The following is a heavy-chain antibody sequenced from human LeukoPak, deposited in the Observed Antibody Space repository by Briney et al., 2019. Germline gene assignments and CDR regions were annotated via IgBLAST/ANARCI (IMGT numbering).Heavy chain of an antibody. CDR2: INHSGST. V-gene: IGHV4-34*01. D-gene: IGHD3-9*01. J-gene: IGHJ6*03. CDR1: GGSFSGYY. CDR3: ARGRRLTSYYYYYRDA. Sequence: SETLSLTCAVYGGSFSGYYWSWIRQPPGKGLEWIGEINHSGSTNYNPSLKSRVTISVDTSKNQFSLKLSSVTAADTAVYYCARGRRLTSYYYYYRDAWGKGTTVTVSS.